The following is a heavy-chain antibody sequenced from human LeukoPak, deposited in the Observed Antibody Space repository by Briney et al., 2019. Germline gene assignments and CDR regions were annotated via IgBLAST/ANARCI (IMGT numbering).Heavy chain of an antibody. CDR1: GFTLSSYW. J-gene: IGHJ4*02. CDR2: INIDGSNT. CDR3: ATSRTFDY. V-gene: IGHV3-74*01. Sequence: GGSLRLSCAASGFTLSSYWVHWVRQAPGKGLVWVSHINIDGSNTRYADSVKGRFTISRDNAENTLYLQMNSLRVDDTAVYYCATSRTFDYWGQGTLVTVSS.